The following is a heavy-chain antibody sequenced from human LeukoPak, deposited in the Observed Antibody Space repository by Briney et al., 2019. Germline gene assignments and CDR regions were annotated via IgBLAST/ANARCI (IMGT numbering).Heavy chain of an antibody. D-gene: IGHD6-13*01. CDR2: INHSGST. Sequence: SETLSLTCTVSGGSISSSSYYWGWIRQPPGKGLEWIGEINHSGSTNYNPSLKSRVTISVDTSKNQFSLKLSSVTAADTAVYYCARRGSWYVDFDYWGQGTLVTISS. J-gene: IGHJ4*02. V-gene: IGHV4-39*01. CDR1: GGSISSSSYY. CDR3: ARRGSWYVDFDY.